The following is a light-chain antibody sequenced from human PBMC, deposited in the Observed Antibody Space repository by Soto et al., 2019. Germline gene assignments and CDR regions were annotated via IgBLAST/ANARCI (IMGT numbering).Light chain of an antibody. V-gene: IGLV2-14*01. CDR2: EVS. CDR1: SSDIGGYNF. Sequence: QPVLTQPASVSGSPGQSITISCIGTSSDIGGYNFVSWYQQHPGQAPKLMIFEVSNRPSGVSNRFSASKSGNTASLTISGLQADDAADYYCSSFTATNTYVTFGGGTQLTVL. J-gene: IGLJ2*01. CDR3: SSFTATNTYVT.